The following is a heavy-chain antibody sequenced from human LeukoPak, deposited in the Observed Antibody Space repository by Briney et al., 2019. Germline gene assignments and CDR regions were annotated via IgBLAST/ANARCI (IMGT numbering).Heavy chain of an antibody. D-gene: IGHD3-22*01. V-gene: IGHV3-9*01. CDR1: GFTFDDYA. Sequence: PGGSLRLSCAASGFTFDDYAMHWVRQAPGKGLEWVSGISWNSGSIGYADSVKGRFTISRDNAKNSLYLQMNSLRAEDTALYYCASTPDYYDSSGYYGMDVWGQGTTVTVSS. CDR2: ISWNSGSI. J-gene: IGHJ6*02. CDR3: ASTPDYYDSSGYYGMDV.